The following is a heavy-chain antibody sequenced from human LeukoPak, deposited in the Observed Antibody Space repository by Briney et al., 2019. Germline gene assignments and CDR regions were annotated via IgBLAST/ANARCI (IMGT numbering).Heavy chain of an antibody. V-gene: IGHV4-59*01. J-gene: IGHJ4*02. Sequence: PSETLSLTXTVSGGSISTYYWSWIRQPPGKGLEWIGYIYYSGSTNYNPSLKSRVTISVDTSKNQFSLKLTSVTAADTAVYYCASAYYDSSAPVYWGQGTLVTVSS. CDR2: IYYSGST. CDR1: GGSISTYY. D-gene: IGHD3-22*01. CDR3: ASAYYDSSAPVY.